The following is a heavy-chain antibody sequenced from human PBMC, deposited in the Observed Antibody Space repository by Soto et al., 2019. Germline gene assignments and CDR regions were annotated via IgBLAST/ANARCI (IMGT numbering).Heavy chain of an antibody. Sequence: GGSLRLSCAASGFTFSSYAMSWVRQAPGKGLEWVSAISGSGGSTYYADSVKGRFTISRDNSKNTLYLQMNSLRAEETAVYYCAKDKNANLFTSYYMDVWGKGTTVTVSS. J-gene: IGHJ6*03. V-gene: IGHV3-23*01. D-gene: IGHD2-2*01. CDR1: GFTFSSYA. CDR3: AKDKNANLFTSYYMDV. CDR2: ISGSGGST.